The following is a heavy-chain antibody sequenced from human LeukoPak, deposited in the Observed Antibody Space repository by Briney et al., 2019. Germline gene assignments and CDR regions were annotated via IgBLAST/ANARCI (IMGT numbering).Heavy chain of an antibody. D-gene: IGHD3-10*01. CDR2: IIPIFGTA. J-gene: IGHJ4*02. CDR3: AGGYGSGSYFDY. CDR1: GGTFSSYA. V-gene: IGHV1-69*13. Sequence: ASVKVSCKASGGTFSSYAISWVRQAPGQGLEWMGGIIPIFGTANYAQKFQGRVTITADESTSTAYMELSSLRSEDTAVYYCAGGYGSGSYFDYWGQGTLVTVSS.